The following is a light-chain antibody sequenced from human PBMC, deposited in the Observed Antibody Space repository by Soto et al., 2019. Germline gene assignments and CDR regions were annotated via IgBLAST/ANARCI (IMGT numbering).Light chain of an antibody. J-gene: IGLJ2*01. CDR2: RNN. V-gene: IGLV1-47*01. CDR1: SSNIGSNY. CDR3: AAWDDSLSGPA. Sequence: QAVVTQPPSASGTPGQRVTISWSGSSSNIGSNYVYWYQQLPGTAPKLLIYRNNQRPSGVPDRFSGSKSGTSASLAISGLRSEDEADYYCAAWDDSLSGPAFGGGTKLTVL.